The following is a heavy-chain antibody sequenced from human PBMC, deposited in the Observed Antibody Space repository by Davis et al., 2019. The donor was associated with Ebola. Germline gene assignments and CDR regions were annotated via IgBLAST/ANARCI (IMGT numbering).Heavy chain of an antibody. Sequence: VKVSCKASGGTSSSYAISWARQAPGQGLEWMGGIIPIFGTANYAQKFQGRVTITADESTSTAYMWLSSLSSEDTAVYYCATYYGSGSYYIDYWGQGTLVTVSS. CDR2: IIPIFGTA. CDR1: GGTSSSYA. CDR3: ATYYGSGSYYIDY. V-gene: IGHV1-69*13. J-gene: IGHJ4*02. D-gene: IGHD3-10*01.